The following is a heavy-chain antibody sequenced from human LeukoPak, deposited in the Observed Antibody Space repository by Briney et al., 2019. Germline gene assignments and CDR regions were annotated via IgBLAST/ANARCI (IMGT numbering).Heavy chain of an antibody. J-gene: IGHJ3*02. CDR3: ARDCSGGSCYGAFDI. CDR2: IYDSGST. CDR1: GASIRSGDYY. D-gene: IGHD2-15*01. Sequence: PSETLSLTCTVSGASIRSGDYYWSWIRQPPGKGLEWLGYIYDSGSTYYNPSLKSRITISVDTSENRFSLKLSSVTATDTAVCYCARDCSGGSCYGAFDIWGQGTMVTVSS. V-gene: IGHV4-30-4*01.